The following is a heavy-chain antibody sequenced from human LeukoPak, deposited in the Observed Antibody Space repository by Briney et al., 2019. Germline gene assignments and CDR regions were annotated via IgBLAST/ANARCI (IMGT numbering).Heavy chain of an antibody. CDR3: ARGRRIAVAGTSSWYFDL. Sequence: SETLSLTCTVSGGSISSYYWSWIRQPPGKGLEWIGYIYYSGSTNYNPSLKSRVTISVDTSKNQFSLKLSSVTAADTAVYYCARGRRIAVAGTSSWYFDLWGRGTLVTVSS. D-gene: IGHD6-19*01. J-gene: IGHJ2*01. V-gene: IGHV4-59*01. CDR1: GGSISSYY. CDR2: IYYSGST.